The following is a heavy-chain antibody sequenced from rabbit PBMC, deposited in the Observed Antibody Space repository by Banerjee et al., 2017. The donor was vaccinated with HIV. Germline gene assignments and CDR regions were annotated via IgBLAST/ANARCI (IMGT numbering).Heavy chain of an antibody. CDR1: GFSFSSSYW. CDR2: IYTGSSDIT. CDR3: ARDLGYADYGTYYYDGMDL. D-gene: IGHD7-1*01. V-gene: IGHV1S45*01. J-gene: IGHJ6*01. Sequence: QEQVEESGGDLVKPEGSLTLTCTASGFSFSSSYWICWVRQAPGKGLEWIACIYTGSSDITYYASWAKGRFTISKASSTTVTLQMTSLTAADTATYFCARDLGYADYGTYYYDGMDLWGPGTLVTVS.